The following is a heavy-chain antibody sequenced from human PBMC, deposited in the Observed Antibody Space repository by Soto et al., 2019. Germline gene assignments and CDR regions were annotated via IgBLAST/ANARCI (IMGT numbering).Heavy chain of an antibody. Sequence: PSETLCLTCTVSGGSISSYYWSWIRQPPGKGLEWIGYIYYSGSTNYNPSLKSRVTMSVDTSKNQFSLRLSSVTAADTAVYYCARHARYYDILTGYSTLSWFDPWGQGTLVTVSS. CDR2: IYYSGST. V-gene: IGHV4-59*08. CDR1: GGSISSYY. D-gene: IGHD3-9*01. CDR3: ARHARYYDILTGYSTLSWFDP. J-gene: IGHJ5*02.